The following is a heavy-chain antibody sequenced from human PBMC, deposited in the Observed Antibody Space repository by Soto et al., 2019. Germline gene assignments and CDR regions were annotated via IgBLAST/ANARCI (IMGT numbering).Heavy chain of an antibody. J-gene: IGHJ5*02. V-gene: IGHV3-23*01. CDR3: AGRGRGSYYDP. CDR2: ISGSGDST. Sequence: EVQLLESGGGLVQPGGSLRLSCAASGFTFSNYAMNWVRQAPVKGLEWVSVISGSGDSTYHADSVKGRFTISRDNSKNTLYLQLNSLRAEDTAVYYFAGRGRGSYYDPLGQGTLVTVSS. CDR1: GFTFSNYA. D-gene: IGHD1-26*01.